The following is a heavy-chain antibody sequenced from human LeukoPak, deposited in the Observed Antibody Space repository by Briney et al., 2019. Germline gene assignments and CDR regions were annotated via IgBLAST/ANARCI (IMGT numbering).Heavy chain of an antibody. D-gene: IGHD1-14*01. CDR3: ARDKITGASTNDY. CDR1: GFTFSSYW. V-gene: IGHV3-7*01. CDR2: IKGDGSEK. Sequence: GGSLRLSCAASGFTFSSYWMSWVRLAPGKGLVWVANIKGDGSEKWYADSVKGRFTVSRDSAKSSLYLQMNSLRVEDTAVYYCARDKITGASTNDYWGQGTLVTVSS. J-gene: IGHJ4*02.